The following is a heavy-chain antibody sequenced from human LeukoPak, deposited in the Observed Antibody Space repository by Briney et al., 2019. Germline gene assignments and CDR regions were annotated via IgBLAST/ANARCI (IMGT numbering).Heavy chain of an antibody. CDR3: AKVPRQHDNWFDP. CDR1: GFTFSSFA. Sequence: GGSLRLSCAASGFTFSSFAMHWVRQAPGKGLQWVAAISYDGSTKYYSDSVKGRFTISRDDAKNSLYLQMNSLRAEDTAVYYCAKVPRQHDNWFDPWGQGTLVTVSS. CDR2: ISYDGSTK. J-gene: IGHJ5*02. D-gene: IGHD6-13*01. V-gene: IGHV3-30*04.